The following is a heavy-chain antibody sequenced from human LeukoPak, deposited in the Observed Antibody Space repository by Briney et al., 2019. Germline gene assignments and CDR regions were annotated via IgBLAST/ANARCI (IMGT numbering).Heavy chain of an antibody. J-gene: IGHJ4*02. CDR1: GYSISSGYY. CDR3: ARGDYDILTGYYVLDY. V-gene: IGHV4-61*01. Sequence: SETLSLTCTVSGYSISSGYYWSWIRQPPGKGLEWIGYIYYSGSTNYNPSLKSRVTISVDTSKNQFSLKLSSVTAADTAVYYCARGDYDILTGYYVLDYWGQGTLVTVSS. D-gene: IGHD3-9*01. CDR2: IYYSGST.